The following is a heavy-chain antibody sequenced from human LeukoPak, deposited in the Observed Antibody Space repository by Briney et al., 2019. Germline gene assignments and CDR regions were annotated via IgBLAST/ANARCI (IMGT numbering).Heavy chain of an antibody. J-gene: IGHJ4*02. CDR2: INPSGGST. V-gene: IGHV1-46*01. Sequence: GASVKVSCKASGYTFTTYYMHWVRQAPGQGLEWMGIINPSGGSTSYAQKFQGRVTMTRDMSTSTVYMELSSLRSEDTAVYYCARDLGQSLGFDYWGQGTLVTVSS. D-gene: IGHD3/OR15-3a*01. CDR3: ARDLGQSLGFDY. CDR1: GYTFTTYY.